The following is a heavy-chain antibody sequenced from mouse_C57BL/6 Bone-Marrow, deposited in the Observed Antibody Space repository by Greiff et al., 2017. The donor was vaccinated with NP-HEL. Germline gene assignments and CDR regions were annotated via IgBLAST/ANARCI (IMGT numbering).Heavy chain of an antibody. Sequence: QVQLQQPGAELVRPGSSVKLSCKASGYTFTSYWMHWVKQRPIQGLEWIGNIDPSDSETHYNQNFKDKATLTVDKSSSTAYLQRSSLTAEDSAVYYCAREGFAYWGPGTLVTVSA. J-gene: IGHJ3*01. V-gene: IGHV1-52*01. CDR2: IDPSDSET. CDR1: GYTFTSYW. CDR3: AREGFAY.